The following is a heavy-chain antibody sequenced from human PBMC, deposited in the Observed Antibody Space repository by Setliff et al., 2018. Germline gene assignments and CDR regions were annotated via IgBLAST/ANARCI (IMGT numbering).Heavy chain of an antibody. CDR3: ARDVSADSGSYFSLPLPGFLDY. V-gene: IGHV1-69*13. CDR2: IIPIFGTA. Sequence: SVKVSCKASGGTFSSYAISWVRQAPGQGLEWMGGIIPIFGTANYAQKFQGRVTITADESTSTAYMELSSLRSEDTAVYYCARDVSADSGSYFSLPLPGFLDYWGQGTLVTV. D-gene: IGHD1-26*01. J-gene: IGHJ4*02. CDR1: GGTFSSYA.